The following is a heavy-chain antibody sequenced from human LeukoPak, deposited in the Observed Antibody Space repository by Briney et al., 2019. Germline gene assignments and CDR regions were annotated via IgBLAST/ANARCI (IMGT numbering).Heavy chain of an antibody. V-gene: IGHV3-23*01. CDR2: ISGSGGST. D-gene: IGHD3-10*01. CDR3: AKDWGVMVRGVITY. J-gene: IGHJ4*02. Sequence: PGGSLILSCAASGFTFSSYAMSWVRPAPGKGLEWVSAISGSGGSTYYADSVKGRFTISRDNSKNTLYLQMNSLRAEDTAVYYCAKDWGVMVRGVITYWGQGTLVTVSS. CDR1: GFTFSSYA.